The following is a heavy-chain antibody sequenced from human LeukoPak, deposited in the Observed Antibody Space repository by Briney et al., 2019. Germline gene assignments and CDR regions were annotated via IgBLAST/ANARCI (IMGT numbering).Heavy chain of an antibody. CDR3: YSMIVVEIRVINDY. Sequence: GGSLRLSCAVSGFTVSSNYMCWVRQAPGKGLEWVSVIYSGGSTYYADSVKGRFTISRDNSKNTLYLQMNSLRAEDTAVYYCYSMIVVEIRVINDYWGQGTLVTVSS. V-gene: IGHV3-66*01. J-gene: IGHJ4*02. CDR2: IYSGGST. CDR1: GFTVSSNY. D-gene: IGHD3-22*01.